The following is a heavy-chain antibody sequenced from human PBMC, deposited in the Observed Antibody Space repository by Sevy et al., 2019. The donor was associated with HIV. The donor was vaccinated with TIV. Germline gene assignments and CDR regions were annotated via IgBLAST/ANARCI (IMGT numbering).Heavy chain of an antibody. CDR2: IGFDGKSK. D-gene: IGHD3-10*01. V-gene: IGHV3-30*02. CDR3: ATERGSGVFDI. Sequence: GGSLRLSCAASGFSLRTYVIHWVRQAPGKGLQLVALIGFDGKSKFYGASVKGRFSISRDNSDNTEYLQMNSLRTEDTAVYYCATERGSGVFDIWGQGTMVTVSS. J-gene: IGHJ3*02. CDR1: GFSLRTYV.